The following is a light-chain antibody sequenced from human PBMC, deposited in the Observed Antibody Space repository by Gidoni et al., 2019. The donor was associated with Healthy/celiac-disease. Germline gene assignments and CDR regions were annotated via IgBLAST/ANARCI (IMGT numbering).Light chain of an antibody. J-gene: IGKJ2*01. Sequence: DIVMTQSQDSLLVSLGERATIHCKSSQSVLYSSNNKSYLAWYQQKPGQPPKLLIYWASTRESGVPERFSGSGSGTDFTLTISSLQAEDVAVYYCQQYYSTPYTFGQGTKLEIK. CDR2: WAS. CDR1: QSVLYSSNNKSY. V-gene: IGKV4-1*01. CDR3: QQYYSTPYT.